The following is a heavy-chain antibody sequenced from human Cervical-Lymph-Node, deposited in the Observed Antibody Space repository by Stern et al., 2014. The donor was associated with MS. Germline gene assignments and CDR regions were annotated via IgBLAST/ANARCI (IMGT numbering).Heavy chain of an antibody. D-gene: IGHD5-12*01. Sequence: VQLVQSGAEVKKPGSSVKVSCRASGGTFGSFAVNWVRQAPGQGLEWMGGIVPIFATATYAQRFQGRVTITADESTTTAYMELNSLTSDDTAVYFCAREAIGHSGTFDFWGQGTLVTVSS. V-gene: IGHV1-69*01. CDR2: IVPIFATA. CDR1: GGTFGSFA. CDR3: AREAIGHSGTFDF. J-gene: IGHJ4*02.